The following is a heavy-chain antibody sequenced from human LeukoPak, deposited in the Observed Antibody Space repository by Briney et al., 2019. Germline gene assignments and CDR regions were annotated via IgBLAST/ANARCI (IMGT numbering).Heavy chain of an antibody. Sequence: GASVKVSCKASGYTFTSYGISWVRQAPGQGLEWMGWISAYNGNTNYAQKFQGRVTMTRNTSISTAYMELSSLRSEDTAVYYCARDRDMDVWGKGTTVTVSS. CDR3: ARDRDMDV. J-gene: IGHJ6*04. CDR1: GYTFTSYG. CDR2: ISAYNGNT. V-gene: IGHV1-18*01.